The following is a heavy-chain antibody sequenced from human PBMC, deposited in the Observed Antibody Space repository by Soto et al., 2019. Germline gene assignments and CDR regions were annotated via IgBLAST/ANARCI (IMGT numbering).Heavy chain of an antibody. CDR3: ATAAPYVGSYFAVFFDY. CDR2: ISAYNGNT. J-gene: IGHJ4*02. Sequence: QVQLVQSGAEVKKPGASVKVSCKASGYTFTSYGISWVRQAPGQGLEWMGWISAYNGNTNYAQKLQGRVTMTTDRSTSTAYMELRSLRADDMAVYYCATAAPYVGSYFAVFFDYWVQGPLDTVSS. D-gene: IGHD1-26*01. V-gene: IGHV1-18*03. CDR1: GYTFTSYG.